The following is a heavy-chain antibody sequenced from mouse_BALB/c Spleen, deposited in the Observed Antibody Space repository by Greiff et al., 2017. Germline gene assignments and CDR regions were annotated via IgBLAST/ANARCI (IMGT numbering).Heavy chain of an antibody. CDR3: ASGGGKGWFAY. V-gene: IGHV1S81*02. D-gene: IGHD2-1*01. Sequence: QVQLKQSGAELVKPGASVKLSCKVSGYSFTSYWMHWVKQRPGQGLEWIGEINPSNGRTNYNEMIKSKAILTVDKSSSTAYLQLSSLTSEDAAVYYCASGGGKGWFAYWGQGTLVTVSA. CDR2: INPSNGRT. CDR1: GYSFTSYW. J-gene: IGHJ3*01.